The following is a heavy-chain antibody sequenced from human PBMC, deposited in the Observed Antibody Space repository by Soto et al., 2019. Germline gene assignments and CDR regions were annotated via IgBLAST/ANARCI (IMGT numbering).Heavy chain of an antibody. D-gene: IGHD5-18*01. V-gene: IGHV3-30-3*01. CDR1: GFTFSTHA. CDR3: ARDPTGGYSYGYDY. J-gene: IGHJ4*02. Sequence: QVQLVESGGGVVQPGRSLRLSCAASGFTFSTHAMHWVRQAPGKGLEWVAVISYDGSDKYYADSVKGRFTISRDNSKNTLYLQMNSLRTEDTAVYYWARDPTGGYSYGYDYWGQGTLVTVSS. CDR2: ISYDGSDK.